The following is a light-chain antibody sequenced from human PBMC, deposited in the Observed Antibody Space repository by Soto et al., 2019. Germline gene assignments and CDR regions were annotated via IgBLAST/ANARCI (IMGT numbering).Light chain of an antibody. CDR1: SSDVGSYNY. J-gene: IGLJ2*01. CDR2: EVS. V-gene: IGLV2-14*01. CDR3: SSYSGGDTLVV. Sequence: QSALTQPASVSGSPGQSSTISCAGTSSDVGSYNYVSWYQQHPGKAPKVMIFEVSSRPSGVSNRFSGSKSGNTASLTISGLRAEDEADYYCSSYSGGDTLVVFGGGTKLTFL.